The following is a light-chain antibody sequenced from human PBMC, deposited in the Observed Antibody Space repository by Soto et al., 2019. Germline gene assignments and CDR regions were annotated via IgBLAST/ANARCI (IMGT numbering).Light chain of an antibody. Sequence: IQLTQSPSSLSASVGDRVTIACRASQGISSYLAWYQQEPGKAPQLLIYAASTLQSGVPSRFSGSGPGTDFTLTISSLQPEDFVTYYCQQLKSSPFTFGPGTKVDI. CDR3: QQLKSSPFT. V-gene: IGKV1-9*01. CDR1: QGISSY. J-gene: IGKJ3*01. CDR2: AAS.